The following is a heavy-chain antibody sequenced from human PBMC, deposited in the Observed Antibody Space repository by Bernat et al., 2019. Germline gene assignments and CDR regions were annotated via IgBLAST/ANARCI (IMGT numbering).Heavy chain of an antibody. Sequence: EVQLVESGGGLVQPGGSLRLSCVASGFTFSSYTMNWVRQAPGKGLEWLSYISSDSSVIHYADSVKGRFTMSRDNARSSLFLQLNSLRDEDTAVYYCTRDPPYCSGDSCFGPLEYWGQGTLVTVSS. CDR2: ISSDSSVI. J-gene: IGHJ4*02. CDR3: TRDPPYCSGDSCFGPLEY. V-gene: IGHV3-48*02. CDR1: GFTFSSYT. D-gene: IGHD2-15*01.